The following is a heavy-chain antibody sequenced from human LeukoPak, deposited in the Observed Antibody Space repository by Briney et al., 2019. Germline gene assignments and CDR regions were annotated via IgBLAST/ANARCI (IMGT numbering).Heavy chain of an antibody. CDR2: IYPGTSDT. CDR3: SSGRDTSGYKYYFDY. Sequence: GESLKISCKGSGYSFTTYWIGWVRQMPGKGLEWMGIIYPGTSDTKYSPSFQGQVTISADGSINTAYLQWSSLKASDTAMYYCSSGRDTSGYKYYFDYWGQGTLVTVSS. D-gene: IGHD6-19*01. CDR1: GYSFTTYW. J-gene: IGHJ4*02. V-gene: IGHV5-51*01.